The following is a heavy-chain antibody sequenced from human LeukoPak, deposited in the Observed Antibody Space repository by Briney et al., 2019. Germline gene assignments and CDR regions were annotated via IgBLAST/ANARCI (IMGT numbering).Heavy chain of an antibody. D-gene: IGHD3-22*01. CDR2: ISGSGGST. Sequence: GGSLRLSCAASGFTFSSYAMSWVRQAPGKGLEWVSAISGSGGSTYYADSVKGRFTISRDNSKNTLYLQMNSLRAEDTAVYYCAKDIAPYYYESSEAGAPDYWGQGTLVTVSS. CDR3: AKDIAPYYYESSEAGAPDY. CDR1: GFTFSSYA. V-gene: IGHV3-23*01. J-gene: IGHJ4*02.